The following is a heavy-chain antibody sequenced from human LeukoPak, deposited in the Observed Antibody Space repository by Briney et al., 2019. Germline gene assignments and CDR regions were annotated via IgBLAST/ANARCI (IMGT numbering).Heavy chain of an antibody. V-gene: IGHV3-48*02. J-gene: IGHJ4*02. CDR1: GFTFSSYS. Sequence: GGSLRLSCAASGFTFSSYSMNWVRQAPGKGMEWVSYISSSSNTIHYADSVKGRFTISRDYATNSLYLQMSSLRDEDTAVYYCARDRYGDYDSDYWGQGTLVTVSS. CDR3: ARDRYGDYDSDY. D-gene: IGHD4-17*01. CDR2: ISSSSNTI.